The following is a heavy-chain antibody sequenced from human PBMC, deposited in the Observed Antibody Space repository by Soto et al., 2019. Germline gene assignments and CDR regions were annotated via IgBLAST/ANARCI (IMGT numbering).Heavy chain of an antibody. D-gene: IGHD2-15*01. J-gene: IGHJ3*02. V-gene: IGHV1-69*01. CDR2: VIPIFGTK. CDR3: ARRFIPENGGNHDSFDI. Sequence: QVQLVQSGAEVKKPGSSLKFSCKASGGTFMNYAFSWVRQAPGQGLEWMGEVIPIFGTKPYAQKFQGRVTRTAAESTNTAYMELSSLRDEDTAVYYCARRFIPENGGNHDSFDIWGQGTMVTVSS. CDR1: GGTFMNYA.